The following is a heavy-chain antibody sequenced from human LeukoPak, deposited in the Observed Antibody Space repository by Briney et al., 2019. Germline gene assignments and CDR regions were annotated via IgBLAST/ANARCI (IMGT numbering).Heavy chain of an antibody. CDR2: IYYTGST. CDR1: GGSISSTSYY. CDR3: ARQAESRIAVAATGLYYFDY. Sequence: SETLSLTCTVSGGSISSTSYYWGWIRQPPGKGLEWIGTIYYTGSTYYNPSLKSRVTISVDRSKNQFSLKLRSVTVADTAVYYCARQAESRIAVAATGLYYFDYWGQGTLVTVSS. D-gene: IGHD6-19*01. V-gene: IGHV4-39*01. J-gene: IGHJ4*02.